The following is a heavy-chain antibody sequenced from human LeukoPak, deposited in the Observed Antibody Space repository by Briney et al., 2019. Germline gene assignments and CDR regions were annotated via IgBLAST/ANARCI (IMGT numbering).Heavy chain of an antibody. V-gene: IGHV4-34*01. CDR2: INHSGST. CDR1: GGSFSGYY. Sequence: SETLSLTCAVYGGSFSGYYWSWIRQPPGKGLEWIGEINHSGSTNYNPSLKSRVTISVDTSKNQFSLKLSSVTAADTAVYYCARNFWSGYYGYWGQGPWSPSPQ. J-gene: IGHJ4*02. D-gene: IGHD3-3*01. CDR3: ARNFWSGYYGY.